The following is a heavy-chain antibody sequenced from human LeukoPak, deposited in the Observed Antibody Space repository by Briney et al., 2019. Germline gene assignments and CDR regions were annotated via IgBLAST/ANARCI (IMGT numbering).Heavy chain of an antibody. CDR1: GYTLTELS. J-gene: IGHJ4*02. V-gene: IGHV1-24*01. D-gene: IGHD5-12*01. Sequence: ASVKVSCKVSGYTLTELSIHWVRQAPGKGLEWMGGFDPEDGETIYAQKLQGRVTMTEDTSTDTAYMELSSLRSEDTAVYYCARDWVSGSRFDYWGQGTLVTVSS. CDR2: FDPEDGET. CDR3: ARDWVSGSRFDY.